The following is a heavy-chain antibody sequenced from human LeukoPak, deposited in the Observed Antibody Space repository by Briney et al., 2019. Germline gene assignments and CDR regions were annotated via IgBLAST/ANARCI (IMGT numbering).Heavy chain of an antibody. J-gene: IGHJ6*02. CDR3: AREGPGYCSSTSCLQRGGMDV. CDR1: GGSISSGGYY. V-gene: IGHV4-31*03. Sequence: SETLSLTCTVSGGSISSGGYYWSWIRQHPGKGLEWIGYIYYSGSTYYNPSLKSRVTISVDTSKYQFSLKLSSVTAADTAVYYCAREGPGYCSSTSCLQRGGMDVWGQGTTVTVSS. D-gene: IGHD2-2*01. CDR2: IYYSGST.